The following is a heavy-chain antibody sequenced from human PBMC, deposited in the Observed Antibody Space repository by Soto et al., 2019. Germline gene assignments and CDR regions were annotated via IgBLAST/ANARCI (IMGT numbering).Heavy chain of an antibody. V-gene: IGHV3-7*01. CDR1: GFSFSTFW. CDR3: VGSNYHAY. CDR2: INQDGSEK. Sequence: EGQLVESGGGLVQPGGSLRLSCVASGFSFSTFWINWVRQAPGKGLEWEANINQDGSEKYYVDSVKGRFTISRDNAKNSLYLQMNNLRAEDTAVYYCVGSNYHAYWGPGTLITVPS. D-gene: IGHD3-10*01. J-gene: IGHJ4*02.